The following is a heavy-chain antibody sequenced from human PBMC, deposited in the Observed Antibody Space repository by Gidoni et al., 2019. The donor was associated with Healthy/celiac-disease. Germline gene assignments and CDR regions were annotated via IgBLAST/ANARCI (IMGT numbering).Heavy chain of an antibody. CDR1: GGSFSGYY. D-gene: IGHD3-16*02. CDR2: INHSGST. J-gene: IGHJ3*02. V-gene: IGHV4-34*01. Sequence: QVQLQQWGAGLSKPSETLSLTCAVYGGSFSGYYWSWIRQPPGKGLEWIWEINHSGSTNYNPSLKSRVTISVDTSKNQFSLKLSSVTAADTAVYYCARTYILGSYRYPNDAFDIWGQGTMVTVSS. CDR3: ARTYILGSYRYPNDAFDI.